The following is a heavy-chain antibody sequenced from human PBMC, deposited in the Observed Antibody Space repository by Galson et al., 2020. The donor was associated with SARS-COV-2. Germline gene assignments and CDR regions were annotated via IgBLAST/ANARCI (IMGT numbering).Heavy chain of an antibody. Sequence: SETLSLTCAVYGGSFSGYYWSWIRRPPGKGLEWIGEISHSGSTNYNPTLKSRVTISIDTSKSQFSLKLSSVTAADTAVYYCARGRKWVVPGTFEDYWGQGILVTVSS. CDR3: ARGRKWVVPGTFEDY. CDR1: GGSFSGYY. J-gene: IGHJ4*02. CDR2: ISHSGST. D-gene: IGHD2-21*02. V-gene: IGHV4-34*01.